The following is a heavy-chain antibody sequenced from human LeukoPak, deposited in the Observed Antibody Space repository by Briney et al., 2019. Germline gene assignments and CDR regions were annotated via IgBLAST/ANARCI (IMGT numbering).Heavy chain of an antibody. CDR1: GGSFSGYY. CDR3: ARVQKTYYYGSGSYYKIGWFDP. J-gene: IGHJ5*02. D-gene: IGHD3-10*01. V-gene: IGHV4-34*01. CDR2: INHSGST. Sequence: SETLSLTCAVYGGSFSGYYWSWIRQPPGKGLEWIGEINHSGSTTYNPSLKSRVTISVDTSKNQFSLKLSSVTAADTAVYYFARVQKTYYYGSGSYYKIGWFDPWGQGTLVTVSS.